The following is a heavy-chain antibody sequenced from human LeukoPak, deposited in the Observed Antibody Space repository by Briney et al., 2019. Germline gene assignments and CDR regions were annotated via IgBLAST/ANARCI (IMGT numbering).Heavy chain of an antibody. V-gene: IGHV3-23*01. CDR3: AKARTVLRFLEWLLSPFDY. Sequence: GGSLRLSCAASGFTFSGYAMSWVRQAPGKGLEWVSAISGSGGSTYYADSVKGRFTISRDNSKNTLYLQMNSLRAEDTAVYYYAKARTVLRFLEWLLSPFDYWGQGTLVTVSS. D-gene: IGHD3-3*01. CDR2: ISGSGGST. J-gene: IGHJ4*02. CDR1: GFTFSGYA.